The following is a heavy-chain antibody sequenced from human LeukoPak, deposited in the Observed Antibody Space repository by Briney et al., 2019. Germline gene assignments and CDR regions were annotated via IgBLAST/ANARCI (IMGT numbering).Heavy chain of an antibody. J-gene: IGHJ5*02. D-gene: IGHD5-18*01. Sequence: SSETLSLTCTVSGCSINTDYWSWIRQPPGRGLEWISYISNSGSTNYHPSLKSRVTISADATKNQFSLKMSSVTAADTTVYYCAREVRDTAMVALLNWFDPWGQGTLVTVSS. CDR1: GCSINTDY. V-gene: IGHV4-59*01. CDR2: ISNSGST. CDR3: AREVRDTAMVALLNWFDP.